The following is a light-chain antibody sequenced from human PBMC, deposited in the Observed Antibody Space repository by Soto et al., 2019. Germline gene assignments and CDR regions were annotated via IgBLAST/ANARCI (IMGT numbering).Light chain of an antibody. CDR2: DAS. CDR3: QQYNSYSLT. J-gene: IGKJ1*01. CDR1: QSISSC. Sequence: DIQMTQSPSTLSASAGDRVTITCRASQSISSCLAWYQQKPGKAPKLLIYDASSLDSGVPSRFSGSGSGTEITLTISMLQADDFASYCYQQYNSYSLTFGHGTKVDIK. V-gene: IGKV1-5*01.